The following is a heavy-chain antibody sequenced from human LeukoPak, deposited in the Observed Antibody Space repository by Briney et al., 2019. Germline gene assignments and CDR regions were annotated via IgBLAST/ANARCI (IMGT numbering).Heavy chain of an antibody. V-gene: IGHV3-33*08. CDR3: AREGPRGNSQFDY. Sequence: GGSLTLSCEASGFTFSSYGTSWVRQAPGKGLEWVALIWYDGSNKYYTDSVKGRLTISRDNSKNTLYLQMNSLRAEDTAIYYCAREGPRGNSQFDYWGQGTLVTVSS. D-gene: IGHD2/OR15-2a*01. J-gene: IGHJ4*02. CDR1: GFTFSSYG. CDR2: IWYDGSNK.